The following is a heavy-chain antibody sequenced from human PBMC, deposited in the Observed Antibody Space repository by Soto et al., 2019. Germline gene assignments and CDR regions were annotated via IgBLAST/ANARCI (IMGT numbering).Heavy chain of an antibody. Sequence: EVQLVESGGGLVQPGASLRLSCAASGFTVSSNYMSWVRQAPGKGLEWVSVIYSGGSAYYADSVKGRFTISRDNSKNTLYLQMNSLRAEDTAVYYCARHGYSDGGGDFAYWGQGTMVTVSS. CDR3: ARHGYSDGGGDFAY. D-gene: IGHD5-18*01. CDR1: GFTVSSNY. CDR2: IYSGGSA. J-gene: IGHJ4*02. V-gene: IGHV3-66*04.